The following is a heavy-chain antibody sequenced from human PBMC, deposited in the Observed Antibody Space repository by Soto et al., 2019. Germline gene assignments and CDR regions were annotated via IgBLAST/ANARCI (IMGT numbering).Heavy chain of an antibody. CDR3: ARHIGVAVAGTRRYFDL. D-gene: IGHD6-19*01. CDR2: IYPGDSET. CDR1: GYKFTAYW. V-gene: IGHV5-51*01. Sequence: GESLKISCEASGYKFTAYWIGWVRQMPGKGLEWMGIIYPGDSETRYSPSFQGQVTISVDKSNSTAYLQWNSLEASDTAIYYCARHIGVAVAGTRRYFDLWGRGTLVTVSS. J-gene: IGHJ2*01.